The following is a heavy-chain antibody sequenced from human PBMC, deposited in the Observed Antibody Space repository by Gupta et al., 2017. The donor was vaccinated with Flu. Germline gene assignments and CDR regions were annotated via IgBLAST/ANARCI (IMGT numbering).Heavy chain of an antibody. Sequence: EVQLLESGGGLLQPGGSLRLSCAASGFTFSGYDMSWVRQAPGKGLEWVSAVSSGGGIYYADSVKGRFTISRDNSEDTLYLQMHSLRAEDTAVYFCARDPGGYSHANWGQGTLVTVSS. J-gene: IGHJ4*02. V-gene: IGHV3-23*01. D-gene: IGHD5-18*01. CDR3: ARDPGGYSHAN. CDR2: VSSGGGI. CDR1: GFTFSGYD.